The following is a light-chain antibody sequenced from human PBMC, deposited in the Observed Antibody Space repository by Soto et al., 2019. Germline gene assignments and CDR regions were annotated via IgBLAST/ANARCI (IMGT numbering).Light chain of an antibody. V-gene: IGKV3-15*01. CDR2: GAS. J-gene: IGKJ1*01. CDR3: QQYNNWPPAT. Sequence: EIVMTQSPATLSVSPGERATLSCRASQTIVNNLAWYQQKPGQAPRLLIYGASTRATGVPARFSGSGSGTEFTLTISSLQSEDFAVYYCQQYNNWPPATFGQGTKVAIK. CDR1: QTIVNN.